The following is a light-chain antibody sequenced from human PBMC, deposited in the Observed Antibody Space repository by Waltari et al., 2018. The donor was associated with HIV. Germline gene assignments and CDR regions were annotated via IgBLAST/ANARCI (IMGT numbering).Light chain of an antibody. CDR3: CSYAGSRTHWV. Sequence: QSALTQPASVSGSPGQSITISCTGSSSDVGSYHLVLWYQHHPGKAPKLMIYEVYHRPSGVSNRFSGSKSGDTAFLTISGLQAEDEAAYYCCSYAGSRTHWVFGGGTKLTVL. V-gene: IGLV2-23*02. J-gene: IGLJ3*02. CDR1: SSDVGSYHL. CDR2: EVY.